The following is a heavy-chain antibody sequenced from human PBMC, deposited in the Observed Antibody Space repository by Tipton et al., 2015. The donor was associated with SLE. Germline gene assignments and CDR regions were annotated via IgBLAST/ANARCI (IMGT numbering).Heavy chain of an antibody. CDR2: IMPIFGTT. D-gene: IGHD4-17*01. CDR1: GGTLRSYA. V-gene: IGHV1-69*05. Sequence: QSGAEVKKPGSSVKVSCKASGGTLRSYAITWVRQAPGQGLEWMGGIMPIFGTTHHAQKFQGRLTIATDESMSIAYMELSSLRSEDTAVYYCATGDDYGDYWYFDYWGQGTLVTVSS. CDR3: ATGDDYGDYWYFDY. J-gene: IGHJ4*02.